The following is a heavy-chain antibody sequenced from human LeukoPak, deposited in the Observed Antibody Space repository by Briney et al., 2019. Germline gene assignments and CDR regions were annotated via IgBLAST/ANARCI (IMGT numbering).Heavy chain of an antibody. J-gene: IGHJ6*02. V-gene: IGHV3-23*01. CDR1: GFTFSSYA. CDR3: AKARYCSSTSCYTLYYYGMDV. Sequence: GSLRLSCAASGFTFSSYAMSWVRQAPGKGLEWVSAISGSGGSTYYADSVKGRFTISRDNSKNTLYLQMNSLRAEDTAVYYCAKARYCSSTSCYTLYYYGMDVWGQGTTVTVSS. D-gene: IGHD2-2*02. CDR2: ISGSGGST.